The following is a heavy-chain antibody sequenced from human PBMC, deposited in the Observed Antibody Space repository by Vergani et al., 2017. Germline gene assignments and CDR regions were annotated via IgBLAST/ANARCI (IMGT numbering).Heavy chain of an antibody. CDR3: AKDYLRLGYCSGGSCYSLFDY. CDR2: ISWNSGST. V-gene: IGHV3-9*01. J-gene: IGHJ4*02. D-gene: IGHD2-15*01. Sequence: EVQLVESGGGLVQPGRSLRLSCAASGFTFDDYAMHWVRQAPGKGLEWVSGISWNSGSTGYADSVKGRFTISSDNAKNSLYLQMNSLRAEDTALYYCAKDYLRLGYCSGGSCYSLFDYWGQGTLVTVSS. CDR1: GFTFDDYA.